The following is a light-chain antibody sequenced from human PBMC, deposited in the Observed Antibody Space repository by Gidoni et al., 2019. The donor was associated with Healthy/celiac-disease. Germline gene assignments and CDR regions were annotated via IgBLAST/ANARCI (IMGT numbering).Light chain of an antibody. J-gene: IGKJ2*04. Sequence: DIVMTQSPDSLAVSLGERATINCKSSQSVLYSSNNKNYLAWYQQKPGQPPKLLIYWASTRESGVPDRFSGSGSGTDFTLTISSLQAEDVAVYYCQQYYSTPCSFGQXTKLEIK. V-gene: IGKV4-1*01. CDR2: WAS. CDR1: QSVLYSSNNKNY. CDR3: QQYYSTPCS.